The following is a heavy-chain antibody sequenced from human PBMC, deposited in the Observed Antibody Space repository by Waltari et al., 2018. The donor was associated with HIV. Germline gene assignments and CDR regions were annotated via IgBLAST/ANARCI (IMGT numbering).Heavy chain of an antibody. CDR3: ARDIVVVVAATIYYYGMDV. D-gene: IGHD2-15*01. CDR1: GGTFSSYA. J-gene: IGHJ6*02. V-gene: IGHV1-69*12. Sequence: QVQLVQSGAEVKKPGSSVKVSCKASGGTFSSYAISWVRQAPGQGLEWMGGIIPICGTANDAQKFQGRVTITADEATSTAYMELSSLRSEDTAVYYCARDIVVVVAATIYYYGMDVWGQGTTVTVSS. CDR2: IIPICGTA.